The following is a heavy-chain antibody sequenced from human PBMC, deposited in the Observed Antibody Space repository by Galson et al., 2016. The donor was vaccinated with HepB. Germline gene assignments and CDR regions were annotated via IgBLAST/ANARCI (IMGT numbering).Heavy chain of an antibody. CDR2: IYPGDSDT. Sequence: QSGAEVKKPGESLKISCTGTGYTFTEYWIGWVRQMPGKGPEWVGFIYPGDSDTRYRPSLEGHVTISADKSITTAFLQWHSLKAADTAIYYCVRIYYSRYFAQWGQGTLVTVSS. V-gene: IGHV5-51*01. D-gene: IGHD2-15*01. CDR1: GYTFTEYW. CDR3: VRIYYSRYFAQ. J-gene: IGHJ4*02.